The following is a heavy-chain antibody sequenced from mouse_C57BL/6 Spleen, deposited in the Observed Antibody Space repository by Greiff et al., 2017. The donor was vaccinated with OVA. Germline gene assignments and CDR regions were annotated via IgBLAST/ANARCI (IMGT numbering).Heavy chain of an antibody. CDR2: ISSGSSTI. D-gene: IGHD1-1*01. CDR1: GFTFSDYG. J-gene: IGHJ4*01. V-gene: IGHV5-17*01. CDR3: ASPDYYGSSYKYAMDY. Sequence: DVQLVESGGGLVKPGGSLKLSCAASGFTFSDYGMHWVRQAPEKGLEWVAYISSGSSTIYYADTVKGRFTISRDNAKNTLFLQMTSLRSEDTAMYYCASPDYYGSSYKYAMDYWGQGTSVTVSS.